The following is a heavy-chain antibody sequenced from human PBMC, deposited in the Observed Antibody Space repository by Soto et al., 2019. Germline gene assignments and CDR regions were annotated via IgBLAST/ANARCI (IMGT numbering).Heavy chain of an antibody. D-gene: IGHD3-10*01. V-gene: IGHV4-4*07. Sequence: ETLSLTCTVSCSSITTYYWSLIRQPAGNGLEWIGRIYSGGSTNYNPSLRSRVTVSVDMSKNQFSLKLSSVTAADTAVYYCARGPGGFAEFSLQYWGQGTLVNVSS. CDR3: ARGPGGFAEFSLQY. CDR1: CSSITTYY. J-gene: IGHJ4*02. CDR2: IYSGGST.